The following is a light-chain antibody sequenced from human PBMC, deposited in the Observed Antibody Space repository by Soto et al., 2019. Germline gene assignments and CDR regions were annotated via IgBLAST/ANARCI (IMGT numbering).Light chain of an antibody. CDR2: GAS. J-gene: IGKJ5*01. V-gene: IGKV3-20*01. CDR3: QQYTGPPTT. Sequence: EIVLTQSPGTLSLSPGERAALSCRASQSVSRSYLAWYQQKPGQAPRLLIYGASDRATGIPDRFSGSGSGTDFTLTISRLEPEDFAVYFCQQYTGPPTTFGQGTRLEIK. CDR1: QSVSRSY.